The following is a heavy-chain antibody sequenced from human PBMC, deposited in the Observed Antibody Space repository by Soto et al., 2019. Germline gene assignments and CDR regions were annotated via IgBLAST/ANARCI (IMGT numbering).Heavy chain of an antibody. CDR1: GYTFTSYY. D-gene: IGHD6-19*01. CDR3: ARDIAVAAPEYYYYYYGMDV. J-gene: IGHJ6*02. CDR2: INPSGGST. V-gene: IGHV1-46*03. Sequence: GASVKVSCKASGYTFTSYYMHWVRQAPGQGLEWMGIINPSGGSTSYAQKFQGRVTMTRDTSTSTVYMELSSLRSEDTAVYYCARDIAVAAPEYYYYYYGMDVWGQGTTVTVSS.